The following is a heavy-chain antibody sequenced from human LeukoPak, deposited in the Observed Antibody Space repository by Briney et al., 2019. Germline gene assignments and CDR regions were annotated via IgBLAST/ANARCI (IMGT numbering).Heavy chain of an antibody. CDR1: GVSFRVYE. CDR2: ISSSGTTT. D-gene: IGHD6-19*01. Sequence: GGSLRLSCAASGVSFRVYEIHSVRQAPGKGLEWIADISSSGTTTYYADSVKGRFTISRDNAKNSLYLQMNSLGAEDTAVYYCTTVTVASNFVYRRQGTLVTVSS. V-gene: IGHV3-48*03. CDR3: TTVTVASNFVY. J-gene: IGHJ4*02.